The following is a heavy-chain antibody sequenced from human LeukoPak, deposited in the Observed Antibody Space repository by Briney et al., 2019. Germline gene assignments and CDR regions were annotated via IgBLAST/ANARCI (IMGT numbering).Heavy chain of an antibody. J-gene: IGHJ4*02. Sequence: GGSLRLSCAASGFTFSSYAVSWVRQAPGKGLEWVSAISGSGGSTYYADSVKGRFTISRDNSKNTLYLQMNSLRAEDTAVYYCATRGPMAGYFDYWGQGTLVTVSS. CDR2: ISGSGGST. V-gene: IGHV3-23*01. D-gene: IGHD5-24*01. CDR3: ATRGPMAGYFDY. CDR1: GFTFSSYA.